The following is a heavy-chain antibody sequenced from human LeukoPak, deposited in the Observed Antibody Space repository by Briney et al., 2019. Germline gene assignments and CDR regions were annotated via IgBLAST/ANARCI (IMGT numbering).Heavy chain of an antibody. V-gene: IGHV3-23*01. Sequence: GGSLRLSCAASGFTFSSYAMSWVRQAPGKGLEWVSAMSGSGGSTYYADSVKGRFTISRDNSQNTLWLQMNSLGAEDTAVYYCAKGTYSSSPRDYWGQGTLVTVSS. CDR3: AKGTYSSSPRDY. J-gene: IGHJ4*02. D-gene: IGHD6-6*01. CDR1: GFTFSSYA. CDR2: MSGSGGST.